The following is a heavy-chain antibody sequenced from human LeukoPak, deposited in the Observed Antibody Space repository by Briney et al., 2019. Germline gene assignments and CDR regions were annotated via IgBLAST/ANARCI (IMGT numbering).Heavy chain of an antibody. D-gene: IGHD1-26*01. CDR2: IWYDGTNK. CDR3: AKDRGSYSTTADS. V-gene: IGHV3-33*06. CDR1: GFTFSDYG. J-gene: IGHJ5*01. Sequence: GGALTLSFAASGFTFSDYGIHWVRQAPAKGLEGVAVIWYDGTNKYYGDSVKGRFTISRDNSKNTLYLQMNSLRAEDTAVYYCAKDRGSYSTTADSWGQGTLVTVSS.